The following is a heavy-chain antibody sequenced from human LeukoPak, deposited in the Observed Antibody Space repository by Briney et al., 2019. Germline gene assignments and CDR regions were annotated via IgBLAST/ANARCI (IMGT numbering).Heavy chain of an antibody. J-gene: IGHJ4*02. V-gene: IGHV3-23*01. CDR2: SSGDGGNT. Sequence: PGGSLRLSCAASGFSLRSFAMSWVRQAPGKGLEWVSASSGDGGNTDYANSVKGRFTISRDNSKNTIYLQMNSLRADDTAVYYCAKQGRNDFVDSSGQGTLVTVSS. CDR3: AKQGRNDFVDS. CDR1: GFSLRSFA. D-gene: IGHD3-3*01.